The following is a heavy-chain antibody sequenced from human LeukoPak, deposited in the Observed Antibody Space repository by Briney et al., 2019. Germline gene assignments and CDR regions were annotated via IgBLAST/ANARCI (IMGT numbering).Heavy chain of an antibody. Sequence: GGSLRLSCAASGFTFRGYAMHWVRQAPGKGLEWVAVISYDGSNKYYADFVKGRFTISRDNSKNTLYLQMNSLRAEDTAVYYCAKDTEYSSSSGGYWGQGTLVTVSS. V-gene: IGHV3-30-3*01. CDR3: AKDTEYSSSSGGY. D-gene: IGHD6-6*01. J-gene: IGHJ4*02. CDR2: ISYDGSNK. CDR1: GFTFRGYA.